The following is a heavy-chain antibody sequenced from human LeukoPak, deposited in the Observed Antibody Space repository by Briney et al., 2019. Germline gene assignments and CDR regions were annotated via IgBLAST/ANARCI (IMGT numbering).Heavy chain of an antibody. CDR2: IIPIFGTA. CDR1: GGTFSSYA. D-gene: IGHD2-2*01. J-gene: IGHJ6*03. V-gene: IGHV1-69*06. Sequence: SVKVSCKASGGTFSSYAISWVRQAPGQGFEWMGGIIPIFGTANYAQKLQGRVTITADKSTSTAYMELSSLRSEDTTVYYCARVVVPAAILGLDMASWRENYYYYMDVWGKGTTVTVSS. CDR3: ARVVVPAAILGLDMASWRENYYYYMDV.